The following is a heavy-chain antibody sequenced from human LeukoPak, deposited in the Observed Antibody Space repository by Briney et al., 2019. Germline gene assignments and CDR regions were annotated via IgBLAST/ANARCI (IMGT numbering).Heavy chain of an antibody. V-gene: IGHV4-31*03. D-gene: IGHD1-14*01. CDR3: ARGSGAAARMMDAFDI. J-gene: IGHJ3*02. Sequence: SETLSLTCTVSGGSISSGGYYWSWIRQHPGKGLEWIGYIYYSGSAYYNPSLKSRVTISVDTSKNQFSLKLSSVTAADTAVYYCARGSGAAARMMDAFDIWGQGTMVTVSS. CDR1: GGSISSGGYY. CDR2: IYYSGSA.